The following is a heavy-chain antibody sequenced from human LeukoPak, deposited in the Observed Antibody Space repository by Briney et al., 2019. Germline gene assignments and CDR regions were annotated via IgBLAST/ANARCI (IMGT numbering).Heavy chain of an antibody. CDR3: AGGGWSFDAFDF. V-gene: IGHV4-59*12. Sequence: SETLSLTCTVSGGSMDDYYWTWIRQPPGRGLEWIGYMYYSGSTKYNPSLKSRLTISLDRSRNQFSLKLSSVTAADTAVYFCAGGGWSFDAFDFWGQGTMVTVSS. D-gene: IGHD6-19*01. J-gene: IGHJ3*01. CDR1: GGSMDDYY. CDR2: MYYSGST.